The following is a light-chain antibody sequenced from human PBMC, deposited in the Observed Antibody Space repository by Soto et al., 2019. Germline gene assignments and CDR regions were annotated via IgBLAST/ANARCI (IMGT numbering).Light chain of an antibody. CDR3: QQYGSSPLT. CDR1: QSISAY. CDR2: GAS. J-gene: IGKJ1*01. V-gene: IGKV3-20*01. Sequence: TVLTQSPGTLSLSPGEKATVSCRASQSISAYLAWYQQKPGQAPRLLIYGASSRATGIPDRFSGGGSGTDFTLTISGLEPEDFAMYYCQQYGSSPLTFGQGTKVDIK.